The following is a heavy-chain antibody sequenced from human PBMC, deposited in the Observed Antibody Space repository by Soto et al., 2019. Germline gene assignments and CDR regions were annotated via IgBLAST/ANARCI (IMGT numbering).Heavy chain of an antibody. CDR2: IYYSGST. CDR1: GGSISSGDYY. Sequence: PSETLSLTCTVSGGSISSGDYYWSWIRQPPGKGLEWIGYIYYSGSTYYNPSLKSRVTISVDTSKNQFSLKLSSVTAADTAVYYCARYYYDSSGYYVVSDYWGQGTLVTVS. D-gene: IGHD3-22*01. CDR3: ARYYYDSSGYYVVSDY. V-gene: IGHV4-30-4*01. J-gene: IGHJ4*02.